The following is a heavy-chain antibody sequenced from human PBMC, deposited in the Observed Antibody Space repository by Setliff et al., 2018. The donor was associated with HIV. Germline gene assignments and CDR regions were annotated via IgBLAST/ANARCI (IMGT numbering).Heavy chain of an antibody. D-gene: IGHD3-22*01. Sequence: SETLSLTCTVSGGSISNYYWSWIRQPPGKGLEWIGYIYYSGSTNYNPSLKNRVTISIDTSKNQFSLKLSSVTAPDTAVYYCARQHYYDSSGRNLMDVWGKGTTVTV. V-gene: IGHV4-59*08. J-gene: IGHJ6*03. CDR2: IYYSGST. CDR3: ARQHYYDSSGRNLMDV. CDR1: GGSISNYY.